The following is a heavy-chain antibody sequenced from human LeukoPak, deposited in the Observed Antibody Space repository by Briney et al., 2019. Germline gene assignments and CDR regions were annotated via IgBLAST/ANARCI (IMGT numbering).Heavy chain of an antibody. CDR2: ISWNSGSI. V-gene: IGHV3-9*01. CDR1: GFTFDDYA. J-gene: IGHJ3*02. CDR3: ARDLSGNDAFDI. Sequence: LSGGSLRLSCAASGFTFDDYAMHWVRQAPGKGLEWVSGISWNSGSIGYADSVKGRFTISRDNAKNSLYLQMNSLRAEDTALYYCARDLSGNDAFDIWGKGTMVTVSS. D-gene: IGHD1-14*01.